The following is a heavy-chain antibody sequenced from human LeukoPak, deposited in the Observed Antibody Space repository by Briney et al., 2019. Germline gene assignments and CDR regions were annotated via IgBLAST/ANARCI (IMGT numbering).Heavy chain of an antibody. V-gene: IGHV3-48*03. D-gene: IGHD6-25*01. CDR1: GFTFSTYE. CDR2: VSSSGNTI. J-gene: IGHJ5*02. Sequence: GGSLRLSCVVSGFTFSTYEMNWVRQAPGKGLEWVSYVSSSGNTIYYADSVKGRFTISRDNAKNSLYLQMNSLRAEDTAVYYCARDRSRSGFVCWFDPWGQGTLVTVSS. CDR3: ARDRSRSGFVCWFDP.